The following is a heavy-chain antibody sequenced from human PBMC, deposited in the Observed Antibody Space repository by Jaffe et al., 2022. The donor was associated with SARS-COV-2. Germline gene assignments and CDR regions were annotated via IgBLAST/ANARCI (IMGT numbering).Heavy chain of an antibody. CDR2: IKQDGSEK. J-gene: IGHJ4*02. D-gene: IGHD5-12*01. CDR3: ARDRYSGYDPGDLYYFDY. V-gene: IGHV3-7*01. Sequence: EVQLVESGGGLVQPGGSLRLSCAASGFTFSNYWMSWVRQAPGKGLEWVANIKQDGSEKYYVDSVKGRFTISRDNAWNSLYLQMNSLRAEDTAVYYCARDRYSGYDPGDLYYFDYWGQGTLVTVSS. CDR1: GFTFSNYW.